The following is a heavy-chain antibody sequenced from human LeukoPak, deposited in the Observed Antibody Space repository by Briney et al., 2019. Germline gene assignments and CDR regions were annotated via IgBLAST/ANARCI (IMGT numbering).Heavy chain of an antibody. Sequence: SVKVSCKASGGTFSSYTISWVRQAPGQGLEWMGRIIPILGIANYAQKFQGRVTITADKSTSTAYMELSSLRSEDTAVYYCASAIIAARPDHFDYWGQGTLVTVSS. CDR3: ASAIIAARPDHFDY. CDR1: GGTFSSYT. D-gene: IGHD6-6*01. V-gene: IGHV1-69*02. J-gene: IGHJ4*02. CDR2: IIPILGIA.